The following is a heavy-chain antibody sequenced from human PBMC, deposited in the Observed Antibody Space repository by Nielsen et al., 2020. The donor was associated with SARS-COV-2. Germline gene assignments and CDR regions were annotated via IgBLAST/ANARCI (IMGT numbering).Heavy chain of an antibody. CDR2: INAGNGNT. CDR3: ARDKYYYDSSGLPDY. Sequence: ASVKVSCKASGYTFTSYAMHWVRQAPGQRLEWMGWINAGNGNTKYSQKFQGRVTMTRDTSTSTVYMELSSLRSEDTAVYYCARDKYYYDSSGLPDYWGQGTLVTVSS. J-gene: IGHJ4*02. D-gene: IGHD3-22*01. CDR1: GYTFTSYA. V-gene: IGHV1-3*01.